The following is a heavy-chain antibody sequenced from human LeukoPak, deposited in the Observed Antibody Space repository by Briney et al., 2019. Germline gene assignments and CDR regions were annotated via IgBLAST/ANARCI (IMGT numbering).Heavy chain of an antibody. CDR1: GFTFSSYA. Sequence: GGSLRLSCAASGFTFSSYAMSWVRQAPGKGLEWVSAISGSSGSTYYADSVKGRFTISRDNSKNTLYLQMSSLRAEDTAVYYCAKRYSGYDYYMDVWGKGTTVTVSS. V-gene: IGHV3-23*01. CDR2: ISGSSGST. J-gene: IGHJ6*03. D-gene: IGHD5-12*01. CDR3: AKRYSGYDYYMDV.